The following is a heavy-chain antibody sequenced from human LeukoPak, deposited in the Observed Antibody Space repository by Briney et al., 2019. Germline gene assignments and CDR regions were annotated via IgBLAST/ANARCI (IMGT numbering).Heavy chain of an antibody. D-gene: IGHD4-17*01. CDR1: GGSISSYY. CDR3: AGATDDTANCYGMDV. V-gene: IGHV4-59*01. CDR2: IYYSGST. J-gene: IGHJ6*02. Sequence: SETLSLTCTVSGGSISSYYWSWIRQPPGKGLEWIGYIYYSGSTNYNPSLKSRVTISVDTSKNQFSLKLSSVTAADTAVYYCAGATDDTANCYGMDVWGQGTTVTVSS.